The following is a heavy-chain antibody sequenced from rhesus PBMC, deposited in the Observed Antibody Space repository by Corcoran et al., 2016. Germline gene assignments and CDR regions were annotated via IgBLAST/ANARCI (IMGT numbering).Heavy chain of an antibody. CDR1: GFTFSSYG. CDR2: INSGGGST. D-gene: IGHD4-29*01. CDR3: AKDSIYGGAVDY. J-gene: IGHJ4*01. V-gene: IGHV3S5*01. Sequence: EVQLVETGGGLVQPGGSLKLSCAASGFTFSSYGMSWVRQAPGKGLEWVSAINSGGGSTYYADSVKGRFTISRDNSKNTLSLQMNSLRAEDMAVYYCAKDSIYGGAVDYWGQGVLVTVSS.